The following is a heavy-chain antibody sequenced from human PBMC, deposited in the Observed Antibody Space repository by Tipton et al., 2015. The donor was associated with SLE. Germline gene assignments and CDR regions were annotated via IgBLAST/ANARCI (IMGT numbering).Heavy chain of an antibody. Sequence: SLRLSCAASGFTFSRYAMSWVRQAPGKGLKWVSIIYSDRISTYYADSVKGRFTVSRDNSKSTLHLQMNSLRAEDTAVYYCAKDGESGYSSGRLDSWGQGTLVTVSS. J-gene: IGHJ4*02. CDR2: IYSDRIST. D-gene: IGHD6-19*01. V-gene: IGHV3-23*03. CDR3: AKDGESGYSSGRLDS. CDR1: GFTFSRYA.